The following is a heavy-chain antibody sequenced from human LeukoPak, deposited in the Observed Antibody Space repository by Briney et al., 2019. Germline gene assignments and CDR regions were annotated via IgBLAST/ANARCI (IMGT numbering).Heavy chain of an antibody. V-gene: IGHV4-39*01. D-gene: IGHD6-19*01. CDR2: IYYSGST. J-gene: IGHJ4*02. CDR3: ARLDSSGPNDY. Sequence: KPSETLSLTCTVSGGSISSSSYYWGWIRQPPGKGLEWIGNIYYSGSTYYNPSLKSRVTISVDTSKNQFSLELTSVTAADTAVYYCARLDSSGPNDYWGQGTLVIVSS. CDR1: GGSISSSSYY.